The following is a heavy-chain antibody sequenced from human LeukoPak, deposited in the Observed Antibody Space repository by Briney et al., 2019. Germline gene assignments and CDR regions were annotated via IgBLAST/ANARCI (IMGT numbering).Heavy chain of an antibody. CDR2: IRYDGSNK. CDR3: AKDGQMTSGSWYEYGPCFDY. J-gene: IGHJ4*02. CDR1: GFTFSSYG. V-gene: IGHV3-30*02. D-gene: IGHD6-13*01. Sequence: PGGSLRLSCAASGFTFSSYGMHWVRQAPGKGLEWVAFIRYDGSNKYYADSVKGRFTISRDNSKNTLYLQMNSLRAEDTAVYYCAKDGQMTSGSWYEYGPCFDYWGQGTLVTVSS.